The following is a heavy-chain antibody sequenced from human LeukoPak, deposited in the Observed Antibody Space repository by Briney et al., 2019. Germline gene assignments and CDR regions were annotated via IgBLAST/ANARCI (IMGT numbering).Heavy chain of an antibody. V-gene: IGHV3-23*05. J-gene: IGHJ4*02. CDR1: GFTFRAYD. CDR3: VKKGQADDDGKPD. D-gene: IGHD1-1*01. Sequence: PGGSLRLSCAASGFTFRAYDLSWVRQAPGQGLECVAAIDRGVGITYYADTVKGRFTISRDNSRNTLYLQMNNLRADDTAVYYCVKKGQADDDGKPDWGQGTLVSVSS. CDR2: IDRGVGIT.